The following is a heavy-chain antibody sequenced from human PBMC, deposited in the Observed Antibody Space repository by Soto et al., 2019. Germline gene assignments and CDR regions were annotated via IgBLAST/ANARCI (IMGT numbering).Heavy chain of an antibody. CDR2: ISGDETDQ. Sequence: QVQLVESGGGVVQPGRALRLSCEASGFTFSNYPMHWVRQAPGKGLEWVAVISGDETDQSYADSVKGRFSISRDNSRSTLYLQINSLRPDDTAFYYCARSDTITTNPPSDHWRQGTLVTVAS. CDR1: GFTFSNYP. V-gene: IGHV3-30-3*01. CDR3: ARSDTITTNPPSDH. J-gene: IGHJ4*02. D-gene: IGHD3-3*01.